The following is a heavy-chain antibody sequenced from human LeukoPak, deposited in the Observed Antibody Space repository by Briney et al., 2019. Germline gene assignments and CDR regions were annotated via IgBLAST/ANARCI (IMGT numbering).Heavy chain of an antibody. D-gene: IGHD2-15*01. CDR3: ARAPYCSGGSCYFYYYYGMDV. V-gene: IGHV4-30-4*01. Sequence: PSETLSLTCTVSGGSISSGDYYWSWIRQPPGKGLEWIGYIYYSGSTYYNPSLKSRVTISVDTSKNQFSLKLSSVTAVDTAVYYCARAPYCSGGSCYFYYYYGMDVWGQGPTVTVSS. J-gene: IGHJ6*02. CDR2: IYYSGST. CDR1: GGSISSGDYY.